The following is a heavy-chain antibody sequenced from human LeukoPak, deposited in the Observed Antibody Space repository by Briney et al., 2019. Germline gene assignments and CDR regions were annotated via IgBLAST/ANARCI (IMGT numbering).Heavy chain of an antibody. CDR3: ARDREGYYDILTGYYGVGAFDI. CDR2: VNTISGGT. Sequence: ASVKVSCKASGYMFTGYYIHWVRQAPGQGLEWMGWVNTISGGTNYAQKFQGRVTMTRDTSISTAYMELSRLRSDDTAVYYCARDREGYYDILTGYYGVGAFDIWGQGTMVTVSS. J-gene: IGHJ3*02. V-gene: IGHV1-2*02. D-gene: IGHD3-9*01. CDR1: GYMFTGYY.